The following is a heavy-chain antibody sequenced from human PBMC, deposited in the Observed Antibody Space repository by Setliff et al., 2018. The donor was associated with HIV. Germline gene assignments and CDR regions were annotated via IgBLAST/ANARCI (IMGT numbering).Heavy chain of an antibody. CDR2: IKEDGSEK. CDR3: ARDRYSGSSTDY. V-gene: IGHV3-7*01. J-gene: IGHJ4*02. D-gene: IGHD1-26*01. CDR1: GFLFHTYW. Sequence: GGSLRLSCAASGFLFHTYWMSWVRQAPGKGLEWVANIKEDGSEKYYVDSVKGRFTISRDNAENSLYLQMNSLRAEDTAVYYCARDRYSGSSTDYWGQGTLVTVS.